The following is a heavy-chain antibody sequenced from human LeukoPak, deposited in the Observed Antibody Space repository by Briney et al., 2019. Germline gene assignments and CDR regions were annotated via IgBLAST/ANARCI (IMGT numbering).Heavy chain of an antibody. CDR1: GFTFSTYG. V-gene: IGHV3-30*02. CDR2: IRYDGSNE. CDR3: ARVDILTGYCHFDY. D-gene: IGHD3-9*01. Sequence: PGGSLRLSCAASGFTFSTYGMHWVRQAPGKGLEWVAFIRYDGSNEYYADSVKGQFTISRDNSKNSLYLQMNSLRAEDTAVYYCARVDILTGYCHFDYWGQGTLVTVSS. J-gene: IGHJ4*02.